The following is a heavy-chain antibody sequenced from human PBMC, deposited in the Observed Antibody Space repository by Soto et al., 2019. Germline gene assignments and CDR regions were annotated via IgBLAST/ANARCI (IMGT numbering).Heavy chain of an antibody. CDR3: ARDRGAASDIRYYYYGIDV. V-gene: IGHV3-21*01. CDR1: GFIFDIYS. J-gene: IGHJ6*02. CDR2: ISSSSSYI. D-gene: IGHD3-10*01. Sequence: EVQLVESGGGLVKPGGSLRLSCAASGFIFDIYSMTWVRQAPGKGLEWVSSISSSSSYIYYADSVKGRFTISRDNAKNSLYLQMSSLRADDTAVYYCARDRGAASDIRYYYYGIDVWGQGTTVTVSS.